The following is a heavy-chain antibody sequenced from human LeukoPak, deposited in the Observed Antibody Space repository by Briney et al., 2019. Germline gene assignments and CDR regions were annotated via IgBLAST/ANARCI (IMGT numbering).Heavy chain of an antibody. V-gene: IGHV4-39*07. CDR1: GGSISSSSYY. J-gene: IGHJ6*03. CDR3: ARGPVTVTKYYYYYYYMDV. D-gene: IGHD4-17*01. CDR2: IYYGGST. Sequence: SGTLSLTCTVSGGSISSSSYYWGWIRQPPGKGLEWIGSIYYGGSTYYNPSLKSRVTISVDTSKNQFSLKLSSVTAADTAVYYCARGPVTVTKYYYYYYYMDVWGKGTTVTVSS.